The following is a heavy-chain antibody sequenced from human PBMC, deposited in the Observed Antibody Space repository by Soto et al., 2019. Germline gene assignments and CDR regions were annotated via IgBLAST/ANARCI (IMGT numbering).Heavy chain of an antibody. CDR2: INPSGGST. J-gene: IGHJ5*02. D-gene: IGHD2-2*01. Sequence: ASVKVSCKASGYTFTSYYMHWVRQAPGQGLEWMGIINPSGGSTSYAQKFQGRVTMTRDTSTSTVYMELSSLRSEDTAVYYCAKDFIVVVPAAIGWFDPWGQGTLVTVSS. V-gene: IGHV1-46*01. CDR1: GYTFTSYY. CDR3: AKDFIVVVPAAIGWFDP.